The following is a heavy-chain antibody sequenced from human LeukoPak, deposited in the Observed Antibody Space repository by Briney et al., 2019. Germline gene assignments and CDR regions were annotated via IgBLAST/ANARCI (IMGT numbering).Heavy chain of an antibody. V-gene: IGHV3-7*01. D-gene: IGHD4-23*01. CDR2: IKVDGSDK. Sequence: GGSLRLSCAASGFTFSNHWMIWVRQAPGKGLEFVANIKVDGSDKYYGDSVKGRFTISRDNAKNSLYLQMDGLRAEDTAVYYCARGRPHGNDYWGQGTLVTVSS. CDR3: ARGRPHGNDY. CDR1: GFTFSNHW. J-gene: IGHJ4*02.